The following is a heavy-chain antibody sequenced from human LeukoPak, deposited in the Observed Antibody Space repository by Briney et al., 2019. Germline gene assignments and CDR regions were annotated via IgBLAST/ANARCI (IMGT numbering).Heavy chain of an antibody. V-gene: IGHV4-30-4*01. D-gene: IGHD6-19*01. CDR1: GGSISSGDYY. CDR3: TRDLGQWLVDY. CDR2: IYYSGST. Sequence: SETLSLTCTVSGGSISSGDYYWSWIRQPPGKGLEWIGYIYYSGSTYYNPSLKSRVTISVDTSKNQFSLKLNSVTAADTAVYYCTRDLGQWLVDYWGQGTLVTVSS. J-gene: IGHJ4*02.